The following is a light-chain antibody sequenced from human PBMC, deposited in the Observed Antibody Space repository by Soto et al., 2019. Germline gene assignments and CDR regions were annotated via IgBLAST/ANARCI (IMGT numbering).Light chain of an antibody. J-gene: IGLJ3*02. Sequence: QTVVTQEPSLTVSPGETVTLTRGSSTAAVTSGYYPNWFQQKPGQAPRPLIYSISNKHFWTPARFSGSLLGDIAALTVSGVQPEDEAEYYCLLYYDGAQVFGGGTKLTVL. CDR3: LLYYDGAQV. V-gene: IGLV7-43*01. CDR2: SIS. CDR1: TAAVTSGYY.